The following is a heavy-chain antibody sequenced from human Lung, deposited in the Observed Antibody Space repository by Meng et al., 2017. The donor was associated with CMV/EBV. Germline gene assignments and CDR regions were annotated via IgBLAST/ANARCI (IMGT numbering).Heavy chain of an antibody. Sequence: VAQQESGTVVVNLSGTLSLPCPVSGGSISSSIWWSWVRQPPGKGLEWIGEIYHSGSTNYNPSLKSRVTISVDKSKNQFSLKLSSVTAADTAVYYCARVVTALWGYYFDYWGQGTLVTVSS. D-gene: IGHD2-21*02. V-gene: IGHV4-4*02. CDR1: GGSISSSIW. CDR2: IYHSGST. J-gene: IGHJ4*02. CDR3: ARVVTALWGYYFDY.